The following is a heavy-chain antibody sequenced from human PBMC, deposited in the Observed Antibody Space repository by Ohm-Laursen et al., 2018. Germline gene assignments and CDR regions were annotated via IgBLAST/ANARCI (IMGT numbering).Heavy chain of an antibody. CDR2: IYISGRI. J-gene: IGHJ3*02. CDR1: GGSISSYY. Sequence: SETLSLTCTVSGGSISSYYWSWIRQPAGKGLEWIGRIYISGRINYNPSLKSRVTMSVEMSKNQISLKLSSVTAADTAVYYCARLGATVVTADPFDIWGQGTLVTVSS. V-gene: IGHV4-4*07. D-gene: IGHD3-16*01. CDR3: ARLGATVVTADPFDI.